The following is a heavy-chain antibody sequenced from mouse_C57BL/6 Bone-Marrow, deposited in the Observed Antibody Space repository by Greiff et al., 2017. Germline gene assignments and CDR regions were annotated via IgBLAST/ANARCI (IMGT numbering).Heavy chain of an antibody. CDR3: ARADGSDRDFDV. Sequence: QVQLQQSGPELVKPGASVKISCKASGYAFSSSWMNWVKQRPGQGLEWIGRIYPGDGDTSYNGKFKGKATLTADKSSSTAYMQLSSLTSEDSAVYFCARADGSDRDFDVWGQGTTVTVSS. V-gene: IGHV1-82*01. CDR2: IYPGDGDT. D-gene: IGHD1-1*02. CDR1: GYAFSSSW. J-gene: IGHJ1*01.